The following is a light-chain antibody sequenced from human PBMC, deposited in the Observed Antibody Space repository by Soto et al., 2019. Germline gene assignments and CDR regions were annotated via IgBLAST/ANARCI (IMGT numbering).Light chain of an antibody. CDR2: DVS. J-gene: IGLJ1*01. CDR3: SSYTSSSPFV. V-gene: IGLV2-14*01. CDR1: SSDVGGYNY. Sequence: QSALTQPASVSGSPGQSITISCTGTSSDVGGYNYVSWYQQHPGKVPKLMIYDVSNRPSGVSNRFSGSKSGNTASLTISGLQAEDEADYYCSSYTSSSPFVFGTGTKVTVL.